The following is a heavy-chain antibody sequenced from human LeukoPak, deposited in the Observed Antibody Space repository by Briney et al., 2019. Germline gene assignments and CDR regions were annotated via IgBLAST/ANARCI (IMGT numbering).Heavy chain of an antibody. CDR2: ISAYNGNT. J-gene: IGHJ6*03. CDR1: GYTFTSYG. Sequence: ASVKVSCKASGYTFTSYGISWVRQAPGQGLEWMGWISAYNGNTNYAQKLQGRVTMTTDTSTSTAYMELRSLRSDDTAVYYCARHSGSGSYYGGGLNYYYYYYMDVWGKGTTVTVSS. V-gene: IGHV1-18*01. D-gene: IGHD3-10*01. CDR3: ARHSGSGSYYGGGLNYYYYYYMDV.